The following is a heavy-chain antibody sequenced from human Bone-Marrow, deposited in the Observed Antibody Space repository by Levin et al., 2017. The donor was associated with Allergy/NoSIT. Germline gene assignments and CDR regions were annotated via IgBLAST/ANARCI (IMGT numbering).Heavy chain of an antibody. CDR1: GFTFSSYG. Sequence: PGGSLRLSCAASGFTFSSYGIHWVRQAPGKGLEWVAVISYDGSDKYYADSVKGRFTISRDNSKNTLYLQLNSLRAEDTAVYYCAKQKGYSSGWYVDYWGQGTLVTVSS. J-gene: IGHJ4*02. V-gene: IGHV3-30*18. D-gene: IGHD6-19*01. CDR3: AKQKGYSSGWYVDY. CDR2: ISYDGSDK.